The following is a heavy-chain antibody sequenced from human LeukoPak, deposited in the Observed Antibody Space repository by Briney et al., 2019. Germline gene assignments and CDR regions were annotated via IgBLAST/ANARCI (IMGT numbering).Heavy chain of an antibody. J-gene: IGHJ6*04. Sequence: SETLSLTCTVSGGSISSSSYYWGWIRQPPGKGLEWIGSIYYSGSTYYNPSPKSRVTISVDTSKNQFSLKLSSVTAAETAVYHCGREGTYRYGYNEYHSYMDIWGKGTTVTVSS. CDR1: GGSISSSSYY. D-gene: IGHD5-18*01. V-gene: IGHV4-39*07. CDR2: IYYSGST. CDR3: GREGTYRYGYNEYHSYMDI.